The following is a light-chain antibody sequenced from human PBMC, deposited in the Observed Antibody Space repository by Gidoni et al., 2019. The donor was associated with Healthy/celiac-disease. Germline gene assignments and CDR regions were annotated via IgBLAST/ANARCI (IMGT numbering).Light chain of an antibody. J-gene: IGKJ2*01. CDR2: GAS. CDR1: QSVSSSY. CDR3: QQYGSSPSYT. Sequence: EIVLTQSPGTLSLSPGERATLSCRASQSVSSSYLAWYQQKPGQAHRLLIYGASSRATGITDRFSGSGSGTDFTLTISRLEPEDFAVYYCQQYGSSPSYTFGQGTKLEIK. V-gene: IGKV3-20*01.